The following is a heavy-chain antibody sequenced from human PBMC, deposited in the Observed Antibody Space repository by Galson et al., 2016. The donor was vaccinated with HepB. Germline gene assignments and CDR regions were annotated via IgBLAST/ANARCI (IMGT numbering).Heavy chain of an antibody. J-gene: IGHJ4*02. D-gene: IGHD5-24*01. CDR1: GFAFTTYS. Sequence: SLRLSCAASGFAFTTYSMNWVRQAHGKGLEWVSSISSGSNYIYYAASVKGRFTISRDNARKSLSLQMSSLRADDTATYCCTRGWQEAWLPGQNVLDYWGPGTVVTVSS. CDR3: TRGWQEAWLPGQNVLDY. CDR2: ISSGSNYI. V-gene: IGHV3-21*01.